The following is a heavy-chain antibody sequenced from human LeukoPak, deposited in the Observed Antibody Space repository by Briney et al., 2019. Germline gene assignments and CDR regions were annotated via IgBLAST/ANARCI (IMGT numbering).Heavy chain of an antibody. CDR2: IYPSGST. CDR3: ASHDYGNDY. J-gene: IGHJ4*02. V-gene: IGHV4-61*02. Sequence: PSETLSLTCTVSGGSISSGSYYWSWIRQPAGKGLEWIGRIYPSGSTYYNPSLKSRVTISVDTSKNQFSLKLSSVTAADTAVYYCASHDYGNDYWGQGTLVTVSS. CDR1: GGSISSGSYY. D-gene: IGHD4-17*01.